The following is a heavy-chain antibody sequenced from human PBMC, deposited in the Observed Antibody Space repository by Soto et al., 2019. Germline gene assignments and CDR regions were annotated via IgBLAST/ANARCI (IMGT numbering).Heavy chain of an antibody. CDR1: GGSFSGYY. CDR3: ARARRILGHWNSRNWFDP. D-gene: IGHD1-7*01. CDR2: INHSGST. J-gene: IGHJ5*02. Sequence: SETLSLTCAVYGGSFSGYYWSWIRQPPGKGLEWIGEINHSGSTNYNPSLKSRVTISVDTSKNQFSLKLSSVTAADTAVYYCARARRILGHWNSRNWFDPWGQGTLVTVSS. V-gene: IGHV4-34*01.